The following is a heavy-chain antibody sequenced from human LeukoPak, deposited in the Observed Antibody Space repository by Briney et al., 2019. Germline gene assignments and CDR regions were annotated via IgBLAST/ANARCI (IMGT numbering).Heavy chain of an antibody. D-gene: IGHD3-10*01. J-gene: IGHJ4*02. Sequence: SETLSLTCSVSGGSISSYYWSWIRQPPGKGLEWIGCIYYSGNTNYNPSLKSRVTISADTSKNQFSLNLNSVTAADTAVYYCAKDLFLAPVLLWFGALDYWGQGTLVTVSS. V-gene: IGHV4-59*01. CDR1: GGSISSYY. CDR3: AKDLFLAPVLLWFGALDY. CDR2: IYYSGNT.